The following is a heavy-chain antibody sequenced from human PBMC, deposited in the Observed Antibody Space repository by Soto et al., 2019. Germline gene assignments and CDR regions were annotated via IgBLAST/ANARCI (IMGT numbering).Heavy chain of an antibody. CDR1: GFTFSSYW. CDR3: ARGAFGAYYFDY. D-gene: IGHD3-3*01. Sequence: GGSLRLSCAASGFTFSSYWIHWVRQAPGKGLVWLSRINTDGTTTIYADSVKGRFAISRDNARNTVHLQMNSLTAEDTAVYYCARGAFGAYYFDYWGQGTLVTISS. V-gene: IGHV3-74*01. J-gene: IGHJ4*02. CDR2: INTDGTTT.